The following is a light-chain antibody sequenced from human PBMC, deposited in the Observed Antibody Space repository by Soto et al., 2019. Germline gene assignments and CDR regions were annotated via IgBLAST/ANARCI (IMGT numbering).Light chain of an antibody. V-gene: IGLV1-40*01. CDR3: QSYDSSLSALYV. J-gene: IGLJ1*01. Sequence: QSVLTQPPSVSGVPGQRVTISCTGSSSNIGAGYVVHWYQQLPGTAPKLLIYGNSNRPSGVPDRFSGSKSGTSASLAITGLQAEDEADYYCQSYDSSLSALYVFGTGTKLTVL. CDR1: SSNIGAGYV. CDR2: GNS.